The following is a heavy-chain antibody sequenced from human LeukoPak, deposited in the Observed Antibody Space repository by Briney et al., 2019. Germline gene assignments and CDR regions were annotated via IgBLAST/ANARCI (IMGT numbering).Heavy chain of an antibody. Sequence: ASVKVSCKASGYTFTSYGISWVRQAPGQGLEWMGWISAYNGNTNYAQKLRGRVTMTTDTSTSTAYMELRSLRSDDTAVYYCATQYSSGWYYYYGMDVWGQGTTVTVSS. CDR1: GYTFTSYG. V-gene: IGHV1-18*01. CDR2: ISAYNGNT. CDR3: ATQYSSGWYYYYGMDV. J-gene: IGHJ6*02. D-gene: IGHD6-19*01.